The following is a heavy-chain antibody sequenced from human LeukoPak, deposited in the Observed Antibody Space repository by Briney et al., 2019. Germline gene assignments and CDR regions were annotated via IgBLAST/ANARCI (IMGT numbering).Heavy chain of an antibody. V-gene: IGHV3-30*18. J-gene: IGHJ6*02. Sequence: GRSLRLSCAASGFTLSSYCMHWVSQPPAKGLEWVAVISHDGSHKYYADSVKGRFTISRDNSKNTLYLQMNSLRAEDTAVYYCAKWYYDFWSGWDYYYGMDVWGQGTTVTVSS. CDR2: ISHDGSHK. CDR1: GFTLSSYC. D-gene: IGHD3-3*01. CDR3: AKWYYDFWSGWDYYYGMDV.